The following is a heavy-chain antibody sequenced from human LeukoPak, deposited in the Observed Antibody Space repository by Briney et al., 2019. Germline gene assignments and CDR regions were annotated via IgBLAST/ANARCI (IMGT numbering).Heavy chain of an antibody. J-gene: IGHJ3*02. Sequence: PGGSLRLSCAASGFTFNNNRMNWVRQAPRRGLGRVANIKQDGSEKYSVDSVKGRFTISRDNAKNALYLQMNSLRAEDTAVYYGARGGRRSYGDDAFDMWGQGTMVTVSS. CDR3: ARGGRRSYGDDAFDM. V-gene: IGHV3-7*01. CDR2: IKQDGSEK. CDR1: GFTFNNNR. D-gene: IGHD3-16*01.